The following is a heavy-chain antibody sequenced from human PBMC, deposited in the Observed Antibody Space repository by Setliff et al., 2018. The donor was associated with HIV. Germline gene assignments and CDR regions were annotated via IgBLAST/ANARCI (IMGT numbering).Heavy chain of an antibody. J-gene: IGHJ1*01. D-gene: IGHD3-10*02. V-gene: IGHV4-4*07. CDR2: IYSSGST. Sequence: ASETLSLTCTVSGGSISSYYWSWIRQPAGKGLEWIGRIYSSGSTNYNPSLKSRLTMSVDTSKNQFPLKLTSVTAADTAVYYCARSGSYVGPIQHWGQGTLVTVSS. CDR3: ARSGSYVGPIQH. CDR1: GGSISSYY.